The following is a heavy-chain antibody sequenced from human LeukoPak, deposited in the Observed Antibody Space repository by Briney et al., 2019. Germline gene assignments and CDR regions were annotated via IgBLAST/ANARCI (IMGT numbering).Heavy chain of an antibody. J-gene: IGHJ6*03. D-gene: IGHD1-26*01. CDR2: IKQDGSEK. CDR1: GFTFSSYW. V-gene: IGHV3-7*01. CDR3: ARDPYSGSYGDSYYYYMDV. Sequence: GGSLRLSCAASGFTFSSYWMSWVRQAPGKGLEWVANIKQDGSEKYYVDSVKGRFTISRDNAKNSLYLQMNSLRAVDTAVYYCARDPYSGSYGDSYYYYMDVWGKGTTVTISS.